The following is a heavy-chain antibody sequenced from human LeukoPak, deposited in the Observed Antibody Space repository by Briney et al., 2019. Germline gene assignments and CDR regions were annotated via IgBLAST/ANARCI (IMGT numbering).Heavy chain of an antibody. J-gene: IGHJ3*02. CDR2: IYYSGST. V-gene: IGHV4-59*01. CDR3: AIVILVKMATLYAFDI. Sequence: PSENLSLTCTGSGGSISSYYWSWIRQPPGKGLVWIGYIYYSGSTNYNPSLKSRVTISVDTSKNQFSLKLSSVTAADTAVYYWAIVILVKMATLYAFDIWGQGTMVTVSS. CDR1: GGSISSYY. D-gene: IGHD5-24*01.